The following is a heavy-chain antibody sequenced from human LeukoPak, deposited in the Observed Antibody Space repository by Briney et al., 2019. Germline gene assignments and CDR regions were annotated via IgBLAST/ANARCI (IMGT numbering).Heavy chain of an antibody. CDR2: IYYSGST. Sequence: SETLSLTCTVSGGSISSSSYYWGWIRQPPGRVLEWIGSIYYSGSTYYNPSLKSRVTISVDTSKNQFSLNLSSVTAADTAVYYCARLYYDSSRYYQICYCDYWGQGTLVTVS. J-gene: IGHJ4*02. V-gene: IGHV4-39*01. D-gene: IGHD3-22*01. CDR3: ARLYYDSSRYYQICYCDY. CDR1: GGSISSSSYY.